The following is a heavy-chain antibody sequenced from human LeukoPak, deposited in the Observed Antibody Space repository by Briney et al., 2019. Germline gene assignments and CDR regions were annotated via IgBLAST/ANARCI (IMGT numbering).Heavy chain of an antibody. CDR3: ARRGGSIPSYYMDV. Sequence: PGGSLRLSCAASGFTFSSYSMNWVRQAPGKGLEWVSSISSSSSYIYYADSVKGRFTISRDNAKNSLYLQMNSLRAEDTAVYYCARRGGSIPSYYMDVWGKGTTVTVSS. J-gene: IGHJ6*03. D-gene: IGHD2-2*01. V-gene: IGHV3-21*01. CDR1: GFTFSSYS. CDR2: ISSSSSYI.